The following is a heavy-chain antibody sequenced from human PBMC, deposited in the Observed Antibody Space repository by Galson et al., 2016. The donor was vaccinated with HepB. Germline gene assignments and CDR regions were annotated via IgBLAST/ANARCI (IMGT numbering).Heavy chain of an antibody. V-gene: IGHV3-48*01. D-gene: IGHD6-19*01. Sequence: SLRLSCAASGFIFRDYSMNWVRQAPGKGLEWVSYTSSGSKTTYHADSVKGRFTISRDNAKDPLYLQMHSLRVDDTAVYYCARGEYSSGWGTDYWGQGTLVTVSS. CDR2: TSSGSKTT. CDR1: GFIFRDYS. J-gene: IGHJ4*02. CDR3: ARGEYSSGWGTDY.